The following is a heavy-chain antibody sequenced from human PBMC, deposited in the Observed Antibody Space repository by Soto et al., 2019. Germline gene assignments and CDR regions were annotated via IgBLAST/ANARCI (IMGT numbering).Heavy chain of an antibody. CDR1: GGSFSGYY. Sequence: SETLSLTCAVYGGSFSGYYWSWIRQSPGKGLEWIGEINHSGNTNYNPSLKSRVTISVDTSKNQFSLKLSSVTAADTAMYYCARGRYYYYYYAMDVWGQRTTVTVSS. J-gene: IGHJ6*02. D-gene: IGHD1-1*01. CDR2: INHSGNT. V-gene: IGHV4-34*01. CDR3: ARGRYYYYYYAMDV.